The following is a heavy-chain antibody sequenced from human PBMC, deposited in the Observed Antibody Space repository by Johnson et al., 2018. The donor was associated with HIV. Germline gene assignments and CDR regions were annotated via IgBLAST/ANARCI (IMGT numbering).Heavy chain of an antibody. CDR1: GFTFSNAW. CDR3: TTDKQLWLTVDI. CDR2: IKSKTDGGTT. V-gene: IGHV3-15*01. Sequence: VQLVESGGGLVKPGGSLRLSCAASGFTFSNAWMSWVRQAPGKGLEWVGRIKSKTDGGTTDYAAPVKGRFTISRDDSKNNLYLQMNSLKTEDTAVYYCTTDKQLWLTVDIWGQGTMVTVSS. J-gene: IGHJ3*02. D-gene: IGHD5-18*01.